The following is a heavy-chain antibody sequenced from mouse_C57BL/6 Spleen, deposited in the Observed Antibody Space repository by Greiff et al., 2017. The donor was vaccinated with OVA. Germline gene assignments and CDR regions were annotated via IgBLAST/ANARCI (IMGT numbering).Heavy chain of an antibody. CDR2: IDPSDSET. D-gene: IGHD1-1*02. CDR1: GYTFTSYW. CDR3: ARGSPAWFAY. Sequence: QVQLQQPGAELVRPGSSVKLSCKASGYTFTSYWMHWVKQRPVQGLEWIGNIDPSDSETHYNQKFKDKATLTVDKSSSTAYMQLMSLTSDDSAVYYCARGSPAWFAYWGQGTLVTVSA. J-gene: IGHJ3*01. V-gene: IGHV1-52*01.